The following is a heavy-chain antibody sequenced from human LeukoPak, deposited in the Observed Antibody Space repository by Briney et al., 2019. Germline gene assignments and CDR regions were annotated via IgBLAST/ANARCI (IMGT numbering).Heavy chain of an antibody. V-gene: IGHV1-69*05. CDR3: ARGLRFWSVYFDY. D-gene: IGHD3-3*01. CDR2: IIPIFGTA. CDR1: GGTFSSYA. J-gene: IGHJ4*02. Sequence: SVKVSCKASGGTFSSYAISWVRQAPGQGLEWMGRIIPIFGTANYAQKFQGRVTITTDESTSTAYMELRSLRSDDTAVYYCARGLRFWSVYFDYWGQGTLVTVSS.